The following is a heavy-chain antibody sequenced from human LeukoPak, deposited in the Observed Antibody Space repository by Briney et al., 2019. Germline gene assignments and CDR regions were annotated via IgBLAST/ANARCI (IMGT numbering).Heavy chain of an antibody. D-gene: IGHD3-10*01. CDR1: GYTFTAYY. CDR3: ARAYGSGSSYHPDY. V-gene: IGHV1-2*02. CDR2: INPNSGGT. Sequence: ASVKVSCKASGYTFTAYYMHWVRQAPGQGLEWMGWINPNSGGTNSSQKFQDRVTLTRDTSPSTAYMELGSLRSDDTAIYYCARAYGSGSSYHPDYWGQGTLVTVSS. J-gene: IGHJ4*02.